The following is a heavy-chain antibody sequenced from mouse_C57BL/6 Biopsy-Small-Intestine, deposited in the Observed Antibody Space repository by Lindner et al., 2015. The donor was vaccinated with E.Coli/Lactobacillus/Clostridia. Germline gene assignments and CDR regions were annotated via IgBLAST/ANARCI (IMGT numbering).Heavy chain of an antibody. CDR1: GYSFTDNV. D-gene: IGHD1-1*01. CDR3: ARGDSSGWYYNFRFDY. V-gene: IGHV1-84*02. J-gene: IGHJ4*01. CDR2: ISTYTGTT. Sequence: SVKVSCKASGYSFTDNVISWVRQAPGQGPEWVGWISTYTGTTSYAQSLQDRVTLTTDSSTTTAYMELRNLRSDDTAVYFCARGDSSGWYYNFRFDYWGQGTLVTVSS.